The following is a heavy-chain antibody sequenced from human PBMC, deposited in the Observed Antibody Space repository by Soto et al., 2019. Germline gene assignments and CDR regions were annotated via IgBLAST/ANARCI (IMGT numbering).Heavy chain of an antibody. D-gene: IGHD3-3*01. CDR1: GGSVSSGDYY. J-gene: IGHJ6*02. CDR2: IYYSGST. V-gene: IGHV4-30-4*01. CDR3: ARLAVDLWSGYYRAGPIQNYGMDV. Sequence: SETLSLTCTVSGGSVSSGDYYWSWIRQPPGKGLEWIGYIYYSGSTYYNPSLKSRVTISVDTSKNQFSLKRSSVTAADTAVYYCARLAVDLWSGYYRAGPIQNYGMDVWGQGTTVTVSS.